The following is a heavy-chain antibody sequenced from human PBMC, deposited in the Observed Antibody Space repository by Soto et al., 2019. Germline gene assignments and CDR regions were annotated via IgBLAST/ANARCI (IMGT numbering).Heavy chain of an antibody. CDR1: GGSISSYY. Sequence: PSETLSLTCTVSGGSISSYYWSWIRQPPGKGLEWIGYIYYSGSTNYNPSLKSRVTISVDTSKNLFSLMLSSVTAADTAVYYCARVRPILGVDYYYGMDVWGQGTTVTVSS. CDR2: IYYSGST. CDR3: ARVRPILGVDYYYGMDV. J-gene: IGHJ6*02. D-gene: IGHD3-3*01. V-gene: IGHV4-59*01.